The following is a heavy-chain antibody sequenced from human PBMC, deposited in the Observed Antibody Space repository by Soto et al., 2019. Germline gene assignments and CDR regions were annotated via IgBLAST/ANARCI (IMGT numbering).Heavy chain of an antibody. D-gene: IGHD6-19*01. Sequence: EVQLVESGGGLVQPGGFLRLSCAASGFTFSSYDMHWVRQGTGNGMEWVSGIDAVGDSYYPGSVKGRFTISREHAKNSLYLEMNNVVAGDAAVYYCARGVYSSGWYYFDYWGQGILVTVSS. CDR2: IDAVGDS. V-gene: IGHV3-13*01. J-gene: IGHJ4*02. CDR3: ARGVYSSGWYYFDY. CDR1: GFTFSSYD.